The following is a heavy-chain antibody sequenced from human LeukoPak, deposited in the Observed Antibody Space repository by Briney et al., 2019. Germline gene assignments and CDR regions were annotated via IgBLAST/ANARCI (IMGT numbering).Heavy chain of an antibody. CDR2: IYPGDSDT. V-gene: IGHV5-51*01. Sequence: GESLKISCKGSGYSFTSYWIGWVRQMPGRGLGWMGIIYPGDSDTRYSPFFRGQVTISADKSISTAYLQWSSLKASDTAMYYCARPVAARGYFDYWGHGTLVTVSS. J-gene: IGHJ4*01. CDR1: GYSFTSYW. D-gene: IGHD6-13*01. CDR3: ARPVAARGYFDY.